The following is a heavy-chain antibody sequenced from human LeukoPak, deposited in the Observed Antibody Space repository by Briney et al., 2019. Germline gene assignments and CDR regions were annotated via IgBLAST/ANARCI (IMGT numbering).Heavy chain of an antibody. CDR2: IIPIFGTA. CDR1: GGTFSSYA. Sequence: ASVKVSCKASGGTFSSYAISWVRQAPGQGLEWMGGIIPIFGTANYAQKFQGRVTITADESTSTAYMELSSLRSEDTAVYYCAGDITMVRGVITAFDYWGQGTLVTVSS. J-gene: IGHJ4*02. V-gene: IGHV1-69*01. CDR3: AGDITMVRGVITAFDY. D-gene: IGHD3-10*01.